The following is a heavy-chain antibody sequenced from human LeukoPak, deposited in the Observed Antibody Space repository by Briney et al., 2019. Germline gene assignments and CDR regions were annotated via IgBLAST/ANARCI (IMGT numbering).Heavy chain of an antibody. V-gene: IGHV1-2*02. D-gene: IGHD6-13*01. CDR3: ARPDVYSSSWYYDYYYMDV. CDR2: INPNSGGT. J-gene: IGHJ6*03. Sequence: ASVKVSCKASGYSFTGYYIHWVRQAPGQGLEWMGWINPNSGGTNYAQKFQGRVTMTRDTSISTAYMELSRLRSDDTAVYYCARPDVYSSSWYYDYYYMDVWGKGTTVTVSS. CDR1: GYSFTGYY.